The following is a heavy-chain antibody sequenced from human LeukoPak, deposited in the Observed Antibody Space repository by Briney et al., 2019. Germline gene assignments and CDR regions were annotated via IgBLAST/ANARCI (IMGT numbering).Heavy chain of an antibody. V-gene: IGHV1-69*05. J-gene: IGHJ4*02. D-gene: IGHD2-21*02. CDR3: ARVHCMTYGDCYVFDY. Sequence: SVKVSCKASGGTFSSYAISWVRQAPGQGLEWMGRIIPILGTANYAQKFQGRVTITTDESTSTAYMELSSLRSEDTAVYYCARVHCMTYGDCYVFDYWGQGTLVTVSS. CDR2: IIPILGTA. CDR1: GGTFSSYA.